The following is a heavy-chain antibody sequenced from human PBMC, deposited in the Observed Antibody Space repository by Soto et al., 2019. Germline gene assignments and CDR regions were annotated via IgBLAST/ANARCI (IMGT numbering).Heavy chain of an antibody. CDR1: GGSITGSSYY. Sequence: PSETLSLTCTVSGGSITGSSYYWGWIRQPPGKGLEWIGGIYYSGSTYYNPSLKSRVTISVDTSKNQFSLKLSSVTAADTAVYYCMLGSGWKDFDYWGQGTLVTSPQ. J-gene: IGHJ4*02. CDR3: MLGSGWKDFDY. D-gene: IGHD3-22*01. V-gene: IGHV4-39*01. CDR2: IYYSGST.